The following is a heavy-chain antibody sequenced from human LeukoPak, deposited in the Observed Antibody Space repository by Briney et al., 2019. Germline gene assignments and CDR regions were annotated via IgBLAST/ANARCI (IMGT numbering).Heavy chain of an antibody. V-gene: IGHV4-39*01. D-gene: IGHD2-8*01. CDR3: ARSWMVWEGAFDI. J-gene: IGHJ3*02. CDR2: IYYSGNT. CDR1: GGSISSSTTYY. Sequence: SETLSLSCTVSGGSISSSTTYYWGWIRQPPGKGLEWIGSIYYSGNTYCNPYLKSRVTISVDTSKKQFSLKLSSVTAADTAVYYCARSWMVWEGAFDIWGQGTLVTVSS.